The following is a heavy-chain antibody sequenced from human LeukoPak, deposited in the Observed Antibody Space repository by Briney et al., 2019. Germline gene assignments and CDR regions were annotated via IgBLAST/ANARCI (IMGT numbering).Heavy chain of an antibody. CDR3: ARERNGGNSEGYYFDY. CDR1: GFTFSSYW. D-gene: IGHD4-23*01. CDR2: TKQDGSEK. V-gene: IGHV3-7*01. Sequence: GGSLRLSCAASGFTFSSYWMSWVRQAPGKGLEWVANTKQDGSEKYYVDSVKGRFTISRDNAKNSLYLQMNSLRAEDTAVYYCARERNGGNSEGYYFDYWGQGTLVTVSS. J-gene: IGHJ4*02.